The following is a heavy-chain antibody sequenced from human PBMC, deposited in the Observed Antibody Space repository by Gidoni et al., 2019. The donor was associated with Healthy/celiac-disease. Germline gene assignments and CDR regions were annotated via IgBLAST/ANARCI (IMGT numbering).Heavy chain of an antibody. Sequence: QVQLVQSGAEVKKPGASVKVSCKASGYTFTRYGISWVRQAPGQGLEWMGWISAYNGNTNHAQKLQGRVTMTTDTSTSTAYMELRSLRSDDTAVYYCARENSYCSGGSCYPSHDAFDIWGQGTMVTVSS. V-gene: IGHV1-18*01. J-gene: IGHJ3*02. D-gene: IGHD2-15*01. CDR2: ISAYNGNT. CDR1: GYTFTRYG. CDR3: ARENSYCSGGSCYPSHDAFDI.